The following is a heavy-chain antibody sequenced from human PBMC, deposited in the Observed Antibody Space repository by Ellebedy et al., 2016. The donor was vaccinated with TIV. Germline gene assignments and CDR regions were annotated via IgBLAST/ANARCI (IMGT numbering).Heavy chain of an antibody. V-gene: IGHV2-70*11. Sequence: SGPTLVKPTETLTLTCNFSGFSLTTVGMCISWIRQPPGKAPAWLARIDWDGSTKYSTSLKTRLTISKDTSVNQVVFTMTDMDPEDTATYFCARVYSRYYYGADYWGQGTLVTVSS. CDR1: GFSLTTVGMC. CDR3: ARVYSRYYYGADY. D-gene: IGHD3-10*01. CDR2: IDWDGST. J-gene: IGHJ4*02.